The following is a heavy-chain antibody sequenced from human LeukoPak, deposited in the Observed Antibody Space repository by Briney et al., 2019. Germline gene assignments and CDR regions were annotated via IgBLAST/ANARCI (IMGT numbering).Heavy chain of an antibody. Sequence: ASVKVSCKASGGTFSSYAISWVRQAPGQGLEWMGRIIPIFGTANYAQKFQGRVTITTDESTSTAYMELSSLRSEDTAVYYCARVKDYDFWSGYYPRYFDLWGRGTLVTVSS. D-gene: IGHD3-3*01. CDR2: IIPIFGTA. CDR3: ARVKDYDFWSGYYPRYFDL. V-gene: IGHV1-69*05. CDR1: GGTFSSYA. J-gene: IGHJ2*01.